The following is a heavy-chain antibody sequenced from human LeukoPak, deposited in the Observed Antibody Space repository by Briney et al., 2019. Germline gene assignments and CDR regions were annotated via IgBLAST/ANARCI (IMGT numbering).Heavy chain of an antibody. D-gene: IGHD2-8*01. CDR3: ARTRYCTNGVCYEAPGV. CDR2: ISSSSSYI. Sequence: GGSLRLSCAASGFTFSSYSMNWVRQAPRKGLEWVSSISSSSSYIYYADSVKGRFTISRDNAKNSLYLQMNSLRAEDTAVYYCARTRYCTNGVCYEAPGVWGKGTTVTVSS. CDR1: GFTFSSYS. V-gene: IGHV3-21*01. J-gene: IGHJ6*04.